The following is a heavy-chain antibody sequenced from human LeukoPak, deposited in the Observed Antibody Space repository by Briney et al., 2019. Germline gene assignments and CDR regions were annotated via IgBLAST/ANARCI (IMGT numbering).Heavy chain of an antibody. D-gene: IGHD4/OR15-4a*01. V-gene: IGHV4-4*07. J-gene: IGHJ5*02. CDR1: GGSISSYY. CDR3: ARRRNATLRVWFDP. Sequence: SETLSLTCTVSGGSISSYYWSWIRQPAGKGLEWIGRIYTSGSTNYNPSLKSRVTMSVDTSKNQFSLKLSSVTAADTAVYYCARRRNATLRVWFDPWGQGTLVTVSS. CDR2: IYTSGST.